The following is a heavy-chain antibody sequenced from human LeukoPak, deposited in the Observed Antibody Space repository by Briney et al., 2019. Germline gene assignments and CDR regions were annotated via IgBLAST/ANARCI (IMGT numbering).Heavy chain of an antibody. J-gene: IGHJ4*02. Sequence: GGSLRLSCAASGFTISSYSMNWVRQAPGKGLEWVSSISSSSSYIYYADSVKGRFTISRDNAKNSLYLQMNSLRAEDTAVYYCAREWGQLGELDYWGQGTLVTVFS. D-gene: IGHD3-16*01. V-gene: IGHV3-21*01. CDR2: ISSSSSYI. CDR3: AREWGQLGELDY. CDR1: GFTISSYS.